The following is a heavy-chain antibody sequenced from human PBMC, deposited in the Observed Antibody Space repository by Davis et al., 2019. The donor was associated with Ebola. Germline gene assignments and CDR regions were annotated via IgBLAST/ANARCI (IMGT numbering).Heavy chain of an antibody. V-gene: IGHV3-21*04. CDR2: ISSSSSYI. CDR1: GFTFSNYA. Sequence: PGGSLRLSCAASGFTFSNYAMSWVRQAPGKGLEWVSSISSSSSYIYYADSVKGRFTISRDNAQNSLYLQMNSLRAEDTAMYYCAKEDWWRFDPWGQGTLVTVSS. CDR3: AKEDWWRFDP. D-gene: IGHD2-8*02. J-gene: IGHJ5*02.